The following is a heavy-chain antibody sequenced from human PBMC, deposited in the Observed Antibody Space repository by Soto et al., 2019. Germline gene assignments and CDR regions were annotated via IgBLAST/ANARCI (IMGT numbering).Heavy chain of an antibody. V-gene: IGHV4-39*01. J-gene: IGHJ5*02. CDR3: ACRTGTYNWFDP. CDR2: IYYSGST. CDR1: GGSISSSSYY. Sequence: PSETLSLTCTVSGGSISSSSYYWGWIRPPPGKGLEWIGSIYYSGSTYYNPSLKSRVTISVDTSKNQFSLKLSSVTAADTAVYYCACRTGTYNWFDPWGQGTL. D-gene: IGHD1-1*01.